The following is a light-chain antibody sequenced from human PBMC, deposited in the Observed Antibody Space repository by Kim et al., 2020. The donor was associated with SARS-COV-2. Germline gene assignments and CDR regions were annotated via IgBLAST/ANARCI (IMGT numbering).Light chain of an antibody. CDR2: RDK. V-gene: IGLV3-9*01. Sequence: VALGHTATIPCGGNNIENKNVHWYHQRPGQAPVLVMYRDKKRPSGIPERLSGSNSGDTATRTISRVEAGDEGDYYCQECDSRTVVFGGRTKLAVL. CDR3: QECDSRTVV. J-gene: IGLJ2*01. CDR1: NIENKN.